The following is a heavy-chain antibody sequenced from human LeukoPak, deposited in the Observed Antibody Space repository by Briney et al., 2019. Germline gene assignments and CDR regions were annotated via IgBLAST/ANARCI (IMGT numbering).Heavy chain of an antibody. V-gene: IGHV4-61*05. J-gene: IGHJ6*03. Sequence: SETLSLTCTVSGASISNSFYYWGWIRQPPGKGLEWIGYIYYSGSTNYNPSLKSRVTISVGTSKNQFSLKLSSVTAADTAVYYCARGQRGIAAAGTSSYYYYYVDVWGKGTTVTISS. D-gene: IGHD6-13*01. CDR2: IYYSGST. CDR1: GASISNSFYY. CDR3: ARGQRGIAAAGTSSYYYYYVDV.